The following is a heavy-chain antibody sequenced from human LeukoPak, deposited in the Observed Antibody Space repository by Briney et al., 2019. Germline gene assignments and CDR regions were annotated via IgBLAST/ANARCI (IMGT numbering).Heavy chain of an antibody. CDR3: ARTPVAVAGSYYFDY. Sequence: SETLSLTCTVFGGSISSYYWSWIRQPPGKGLEWIGYIYYSGSTNYNPSLKSRVTISVDTSKNQFSLKLSSVTAADTAVYYCARTPVAVAGSYYFDYWGQGTLVTVSS. J-gene: IGHJ4*02. D-gene: IGHD6-19*01. V-gene: IGHV4-59*01. CDR1: GGSISSYY. CDR2: IYYSGST.